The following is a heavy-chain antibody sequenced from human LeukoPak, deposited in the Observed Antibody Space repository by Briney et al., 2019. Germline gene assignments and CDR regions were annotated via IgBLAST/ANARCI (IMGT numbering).Heavy chain of an antibody. CDR1: GYSISIHY. D-gene: IGHD6-25*01. CDR2: ISTSGTT. J-gene: IGHJ5*02. Sequence: PSETLSLICTVSGYSISIHYWTWIRQPAGKGLEWIGHISTSGTTRSNTPLESRITMSVDTSMNQFSLNLRSVTAADTAVYYCARGLEAHSGFENCFDPWGQGTLVTVSS. CDR3: ARGLEAHSGFENCFDP. V-gene: IGHV4-4*07.